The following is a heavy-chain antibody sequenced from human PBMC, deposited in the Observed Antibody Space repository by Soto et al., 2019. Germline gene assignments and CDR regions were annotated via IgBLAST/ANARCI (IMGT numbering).Heavy chain of an antibody. D-gene: IGHD6-25*01. CDR1: GYSFTTYG. CDR3: AREMWTRSGPQNFFDY. Sequence: ASVKVSCKASGYSFTTYGFCWVRQVPGQGLEWMGYISPSSGYTTYAPNLQDRVIMTTDSSTTTVYVELRSLRSDDTAVYYCAREMWTRSGPQNFFDYWGQGALVTVSS. CDR2: ISPSSGYT. J-gene: IGHJ4*02. V-gene: IGHV1-18*01.